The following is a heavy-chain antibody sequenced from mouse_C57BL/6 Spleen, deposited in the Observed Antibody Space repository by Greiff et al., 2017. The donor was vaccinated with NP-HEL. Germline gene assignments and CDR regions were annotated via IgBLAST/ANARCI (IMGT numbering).Heavy chain of an antibody. Sequence: QVQLKESGPELVKPGASVKISCKASGYAFSSSWMNWVKQRPGKGLEWIGRIYPGDGDTNYNGKFKGQATLTADKSSSTAYMQLSSLTSEDSAVYFCARGDTTVVAPMDYWGQGTSVTVSS. D-gene: IGHD1-1*01. CDR2: IYPGDGDT. CDR3: ARGDTTVVAPMDY. J-gene: IGHJ4*01. V-gene: IGHV1-82*01. CDR1: GYAFSSSW.